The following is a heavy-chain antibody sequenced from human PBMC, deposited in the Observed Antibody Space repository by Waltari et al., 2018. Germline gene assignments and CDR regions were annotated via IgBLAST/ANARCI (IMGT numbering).Heavy chain of an antibody. Sequence: QVQLVQSGAEVKKPGASVKVSCKASGYTFTGYYMHWVRQAPGQGLEWMGWINPNSGGTNYAQKFQGRVTMTRDTSISTAYMELSRLRSDDTAVYYCARDFHCGGDCEGTFDYWGQGTLVTVSS. D-gene: IGHD2-21*02. V-gene: IGHV1-2*02. CDR1: GYTFTGYY. CDR3: ARDFHCGGDCEGTFDY. J-gene: IGHJ4*02. CDR2: INPNSGGT.